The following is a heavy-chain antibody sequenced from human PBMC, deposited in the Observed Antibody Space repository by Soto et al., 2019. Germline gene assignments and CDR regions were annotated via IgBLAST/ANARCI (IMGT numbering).Heavy chain of an antibody. CDR1: GGSISSYY. V-gene: IGHV4-59*08. J-gene: IGHJ4*02. CDR2: IYYSGST. CDR3: ARRIGVRGGYFDY. D-gene: IGHD3-10*01. Sequence: PSETLSLTCTVSGGSISSYYWSWIRQPPGKGLEWIGYIYYSGSTNYNPSLKSRVTISVDTSKNQFSLKLSSVTAADTAVYYCARRIGVRGGYFDYWGQGTLVTVSS.